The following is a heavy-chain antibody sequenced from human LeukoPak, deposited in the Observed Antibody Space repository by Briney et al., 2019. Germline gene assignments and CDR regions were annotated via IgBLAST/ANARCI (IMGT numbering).Heavy chain of an antibody. CDR3: ANRLRGPQSFDY. D-gene: IGHD3-16*01. J-gene: IGHJ4*02. V-gene: IGHV4-34*01. CDR1: GGSFSGYY. Sequence: SETLSLTCAVYGGSFSGYYWSWIRQPPGKGLEWIGEINHSGSTNYNPSLKSRVTISVDTSKNQFSLKLSSVTAADTAVYYCANRLRGPQSFDYWGQGTLVTVSS. CDR2: INHSGST.